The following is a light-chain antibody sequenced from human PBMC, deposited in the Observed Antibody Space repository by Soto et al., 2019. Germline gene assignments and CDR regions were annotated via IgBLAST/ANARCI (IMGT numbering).Light chain of an antibody. Sequence: QSVLTQPASVSGSPGQSITISCTGTSNTIGGYNVVSWYQQHPGTAPKVIIYEGIKRPSGVSNRFSGSISGSTASLTISGLQAEDEADYYCCSYVGATTYVFGTGTQLTVL. CDR3: CSYVGATTYV. CDR2: EGI. CDR1: SNTIGGYNV. V-gene: IGLV2-23*01. J-gene: IGLJ1*01.